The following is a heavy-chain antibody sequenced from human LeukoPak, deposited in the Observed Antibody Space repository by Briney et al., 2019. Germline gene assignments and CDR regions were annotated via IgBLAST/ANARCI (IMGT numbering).Heavy chain of an antibody. CDR1: GYTFTSYG. D-gene: IGHD5-12*01. CDR3: AGGYIVATIEALYYMDV. Sequence: ASVKVSCKASGYTFTSYGISWVRQAPGQGLEWMGWISAYNGNTNYAQKFQGRVTMTRDTSISTAYMELSRLRSDDTAVYYCAGGYIVATIEALYYMDVWGKGTTVTISS. CDR2: ISAYNGNT. J-gene: IGHJ6*03. V-gene: IGHV1-18*01.